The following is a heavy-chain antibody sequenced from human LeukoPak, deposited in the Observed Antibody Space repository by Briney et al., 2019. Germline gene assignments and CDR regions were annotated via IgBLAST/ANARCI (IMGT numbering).Heavy chain of an antibody. V-gene: IGHV3-23*01. CDR1: GFTFSSYA. J-gene: IGHJ2*01. D-gene: IGHD1-26*01. CDR3: AKDSVYSGSYWYFDL. CDR2: ISGSGGST. Sequence: GGSLRLSCAASGFTFSSYAMSWVRQAPGKGREWVSAISGSGGSTYYADSVKGRFTISRDNSKNTLYLQMNSLRAEDTAVYYCAKDSVYSGSYWYFDLWGRGTLVTVSS.